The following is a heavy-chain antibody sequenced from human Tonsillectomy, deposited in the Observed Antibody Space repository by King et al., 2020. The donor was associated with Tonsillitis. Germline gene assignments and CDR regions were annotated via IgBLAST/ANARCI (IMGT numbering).Heavy chain of an antibody. CDR3: ARGPGLGAFDI. CDR1: GGSISSGGYS. V-gene: IGHV4-30-2*01. CDR2: IYHSGST. J-gene: IGHJ3*02. Sequence: LQLQESGSGLVKPSQTLSLTCAVSGGSISSGGYSWSWIRQPPGKGLEWIGYIYHSGSTYYNPSLKSRVTISVDRSKNQFSLKLSSVTAADTAVYYCARGPGLGAFDIWGQGTMVTVSS.